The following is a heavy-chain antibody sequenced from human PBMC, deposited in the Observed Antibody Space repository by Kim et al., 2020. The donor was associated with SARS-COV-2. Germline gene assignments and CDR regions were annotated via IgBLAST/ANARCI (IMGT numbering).Heavy chain of an antibody. Sequence: ADSVKGRFTISRDNSKNTLYLQMNSLGAEDTAVYYCARDPEELDYYGMDVWGQGTTVTVSS. CDR3: ARDPEELDYYGMDV. V-gene: IGHV3-33*01. J-gene: IGHJ6*02. D-gene: IGHD1-26*01.